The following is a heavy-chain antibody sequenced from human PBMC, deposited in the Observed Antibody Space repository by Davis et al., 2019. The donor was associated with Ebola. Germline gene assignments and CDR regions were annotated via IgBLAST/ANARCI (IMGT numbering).Heavy chain of an antibody. CDR1: GYTFTSYD. V-gene: IGHV1-3*01. CDR2: INAGNGNT. J-gene: IGHJ4*02. D-gene: IGHD6-19*01. Sequence: AASVKVSCKASGYTFTSYDINWVRQANGQRLEWMGWINAGNGNTKYSQKFQGRVTITRDTSASTAYMELSSLRSEDTAVYYCARANQGWSYFDYWGQGTLVTVSS. CDR3: ARANQGWSYFDY.